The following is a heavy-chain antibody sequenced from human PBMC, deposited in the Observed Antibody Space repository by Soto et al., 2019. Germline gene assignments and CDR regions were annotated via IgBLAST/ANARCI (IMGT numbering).Heavy chain of an antibody. CDR1: GFTFSMHS. Sequence: GGSLRLPCTASGFTFSMHSMNWVRQAPGKGLEWVAYISSSGTNIYYSDAVRGRFTISRDNAKNSLFLQMNSLRDEDTALYYCARDTSDSTGWLNWFDPWGQGTLVTVS. CDR3: ARDTSDSTGWLNWFDP. J-gene: IGHJ5*02. V-gene: IGHV3-48*02. CDR2: ISSSGTNI. D-gene: IGHD3-22*01.